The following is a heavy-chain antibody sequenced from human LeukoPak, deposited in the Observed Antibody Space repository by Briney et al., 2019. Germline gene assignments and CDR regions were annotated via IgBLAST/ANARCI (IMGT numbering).Heavy chain of an antibody. CDR3: ARKIWFGEYYFDY. CDR2: ISSSSTI. Sequence: GGSPRLSCAASGFTFSDYYMNWVRQAPGKGLEWVSSISSSSTIYYADSVKGRFTISRDNAKNSLYLQMNSLRAEDTAVYYCARKIWFGEYYFDYWGQGTLVTVSS. CDR1: GFTFSDYY. V-gene: IGHV3-69-1*01. J-gene: IGHJ4*02. D-gene: IGHD3-10*01.